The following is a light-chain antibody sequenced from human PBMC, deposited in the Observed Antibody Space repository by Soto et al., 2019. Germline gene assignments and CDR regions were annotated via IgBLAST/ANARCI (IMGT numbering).Light chain of an antibody. CDR2: GAS. J-gene: IGKJ1*01. V-gene: IGKV3-20*01. CDR3: QHYGSSSWT. Sequence: EIVLTQSPGTLSLSPGERATLSCRASQSVSSTYLAWYQQKPGRAPRLLILGASSRASGIPDRFSGSGSGTDLTLTISRVEPEDFAVYYCQHYGSSSWTFGQGTRVDI. CDR1: QSVSSTY.